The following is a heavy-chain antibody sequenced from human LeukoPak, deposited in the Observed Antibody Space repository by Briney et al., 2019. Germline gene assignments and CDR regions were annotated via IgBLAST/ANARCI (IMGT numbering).Heavy chain of an antibody. CDR2: IYTSGST. CDR1: GGSISSGSYY. Sequence: SETLSLTCTVSGGSISSGSYYWSWIRQPAGKGLEWIGRIYTSGSTNYNPSLKSRVTISVDTSKNQFSLKLSSVTAADTAVYYCARRYMDTAMFVWFDPWGQGTLVTVSS. D-gene: IGHD5-18*01. CDR3: ARRYMDTAMFVWFDP. J-gene: IGHJ5*02. V-gene: IGHV4-61*02.